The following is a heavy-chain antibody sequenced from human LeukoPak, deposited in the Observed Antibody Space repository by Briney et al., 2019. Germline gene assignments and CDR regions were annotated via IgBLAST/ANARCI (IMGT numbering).Heavy chain of an antibody. D-gene: IGHD2-2*02. CDR2: ISSSGYTI. Sequence: PGGSLRLSCAASAFTFSSSSMNWDRQAPGKGLEWVSYISSSGYTIYYADSVKGRFTISRDNAKNSLYLQMDSLRDEDTAVYYCVRDHTSTYWGQGTLVTVSS. CDR3: VRDHTSTY. J-gene: IGHJ4*02. CDR1: AFTFSSSS. V-gene: IGHV3-48*02.